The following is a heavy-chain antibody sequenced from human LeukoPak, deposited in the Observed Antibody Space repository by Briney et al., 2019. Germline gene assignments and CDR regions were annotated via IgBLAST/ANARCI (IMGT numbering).Heavy chain of an antibody. CDR2: ISDSGDAT. Sequence: GGSLRLSCAASGFNFRTYAMSWVRQAPGKGLEWVSSISDSGDATYYVDSVKGRFTVSRDNPKNTLYLQMSSLRVEDMAVYYCATWYFGYSGSYSALDIWGQGTMVTVSS. V-gene: IGHV3-23*01. J-gene: IGHJ3*02. D-gene: IGHD1-26*01. CDR1: GFNFRTYA. CDR3: ATWYFGYSGSYSALDI.